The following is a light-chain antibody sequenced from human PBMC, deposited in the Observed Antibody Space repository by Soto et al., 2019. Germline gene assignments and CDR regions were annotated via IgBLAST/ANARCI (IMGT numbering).Light chain of an antibody. CDR2: DAS. Sequence: DIQMTQSPSSLSASVGDRVTITCQASQDITNYLNWYQQKPGKAPKLLIYDASTLETGVPSRFSGSGSGTDFTFTISSLQPEDIATYYCQQFDNLPLTFGGGTKVDI. CDR1: QDITNY. J-gene: IGKJ4*01. CDR3: QQFDNLPLT. V-gene: IGKV1-33*01.